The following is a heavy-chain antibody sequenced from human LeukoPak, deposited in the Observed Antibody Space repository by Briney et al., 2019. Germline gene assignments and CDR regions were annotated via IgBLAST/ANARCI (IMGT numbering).Heavy chain of an antibody. CDR3: ARAPGSGRSTYYFDY. J-gene: IGHJ4*02. Sequence: ASVKVSRKASGDTFTSYGISWVRQAPGQGLEWMGWINPNSGGTNYAQKFQGRVTMTRDTSISTAYMELSRLRSDDTAVYYCARAPGSGRSTYYFDYWGQGTLVTVSS. D-gene: IGHD3-10*01. CDR1: GDTFTSYG. CDR2: INPNSGGT. V-gene: IGHV1-2*02.